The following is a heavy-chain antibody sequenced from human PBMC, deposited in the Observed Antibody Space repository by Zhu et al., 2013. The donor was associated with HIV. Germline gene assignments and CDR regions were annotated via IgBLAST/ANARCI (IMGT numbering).Heavy chain of an antibody. V-gene: IGHV1-2*02. CDR1: GYHFPGYY. D-gene: IGHD6-19*01. Sequence: QARLVQSGAEVQKPGASVKVSCKASGYHFPGYYIHWVRQAPGLGLEWMGWINTNYGDTHYPQNFKGRVTMTRDTSTSTAYMELTRLTSDDTAVYYCARDVVGNGWYSLKYYHYGMDVWSQGTTVTVS. J-gene: IGHJ6*02. CDR3: ARDVVGNGWYSLKYYHYGMDV. CDR2: INTNYGDT.